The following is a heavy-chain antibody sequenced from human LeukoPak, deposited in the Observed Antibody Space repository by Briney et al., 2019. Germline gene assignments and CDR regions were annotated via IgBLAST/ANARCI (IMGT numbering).Heavy chain of an antibody. V-gene: IGHV4-4*07. CDR3: ARHRYSSSWYLGDAFDI. Sequence: SETLSLTCTVSGDSISNYYWHWIRQPAGKGLEWIGRIYPSGSTHYNPSLKSRVTISVDTSKNQFSLKLSSVTAADTAVYYCARHRYSSSWYLGDAFDIWGQGTMVTVSS. CDR2: IYPSGST. D-gene: IGHD6-13*01. J-gene: IGHJ3*02. CDR1: GDSISNYY.